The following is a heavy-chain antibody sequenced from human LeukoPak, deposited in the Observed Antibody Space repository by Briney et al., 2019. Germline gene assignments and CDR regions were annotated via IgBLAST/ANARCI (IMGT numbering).Heavy chain of an antibody. Sequence: GASVKVSCRVSGYTFTDYYMHWVQQAPGKGLEWMGLVDPEDGETIYAEKFQGRVTITADTSTDTAYMELSSLRSEDTAVYYCATGSPYSSGRAYWGQGTLVTVSS. D-gene: IGHD6-19*01. V-gene: IGHV1-69-2*01. CDR1: GYTFTDYY. CDR2: VDPEDGET. J-gene: IGHJ4*02. CDR3: ATGSPYSSGRAY.